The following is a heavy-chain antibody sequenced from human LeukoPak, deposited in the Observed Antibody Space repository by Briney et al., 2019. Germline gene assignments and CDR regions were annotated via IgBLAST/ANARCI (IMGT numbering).Heavy chain of an antibody. D-gene: IGHD6-25*01. CDR2: IYSSGST. Sequence: SETLSLTCTVSGGSISSSSYYWGWIRQPPGKGLEWIGSIYSSGSTYYNPSLKSRVTISVDTSKNQFSLKLSSVTAADTAVYYCARLGYSTGWYNSWGQGTLVTVSS. J-gene: IGHJ5*01. CDR1: GGSISSSSYY. CDR3: ARLGYSTGWYNS. V-gene: IGHV4-39*01.